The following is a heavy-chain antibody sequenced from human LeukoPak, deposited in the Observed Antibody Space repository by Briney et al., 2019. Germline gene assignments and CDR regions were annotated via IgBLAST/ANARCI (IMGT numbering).Heavy chain of an antibody. CDR1: GYSFTSYW. J-gene: IGHJ4*02. Sequence: GESLKVSCKGSGYSFTSYWIGWVRQMPGKGLEWMGIIYPGDSDTRYSPSFQGQVTISADKSISTAYLQWSSLKASDTAMYYCAITSSSYYDILTGYYPRWGQGTLVTLSS. V-gene: IGHV5-51*01. CDR2: IYPGDSDT. CDR3: AITSSSYYDILTGYYPR. D-gene: IGHD3-9*01.